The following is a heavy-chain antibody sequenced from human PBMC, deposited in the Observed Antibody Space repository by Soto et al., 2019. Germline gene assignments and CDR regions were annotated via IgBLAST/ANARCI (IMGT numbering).Heavy chain of an antibody. V-gene: IGHV4-31*03. CDR3: ARHRTTVTTEDWYFDL. CDR2: IYYSGST. Sequence: SETPSLTCTVSGGSISSGGYYWSWIRQHPGKGLEWIGYIYYSGSTYYNPSLKSRVTISVDTSKNQFSLKLSSVTAADTAVYYCARHRTTVTTEDWYFDLWGRGTLVTVSS. D-gene: IGHD4-17*01. J-gene: IGHJ2*01. CDR1: GGSISSGGYY.